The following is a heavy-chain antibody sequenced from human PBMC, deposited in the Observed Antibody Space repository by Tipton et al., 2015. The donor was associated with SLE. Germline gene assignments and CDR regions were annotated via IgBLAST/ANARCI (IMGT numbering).Heavy chain of an antibody. CDR3: ARVRHCGGDCYPTPNYYSFYHSDV. CDR2: IHDSGST. J-gene: IGHJ6*02. Sequence: TLSLTCTVSGGSIIGYYWNWIRQPLGKGLEWIGYIHDSGSTTYIPSLRSRVPTSLDRSKNQLSLRLTSVTVADTAVYYCARVRHCGGDCYPTPNYYSFYHSDVWGQGTTVIVSS. V-gene: IGHV4-59*01. D-gene: IGHD2-21*01. CDR1: GGSIIGYY.